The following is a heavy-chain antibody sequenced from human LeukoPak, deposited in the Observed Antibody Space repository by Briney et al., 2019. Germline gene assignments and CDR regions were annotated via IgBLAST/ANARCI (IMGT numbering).Heavy chain of an antibody. CDR1: GFTSSDYY. CDR3: ARRLMSHYGMDV. D-gene: IGHD2-21*01. Sequence: GGSLRLSCAASGFTSSDYYMSWIRQAPGKGLEWVSYISSSSSSTNYADSVKGRFTIFRDNAKNSLYLQMNSLRAEDTAVYYCARRLMSHYGMDVWGQGTTVTVSS. J-gene: IGHJ6*02. CDR2: ISSSSSST. V-gene: IGHV3-11*03.